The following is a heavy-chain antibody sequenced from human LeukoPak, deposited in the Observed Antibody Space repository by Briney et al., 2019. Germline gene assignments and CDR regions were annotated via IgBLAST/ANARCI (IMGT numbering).Heavy chain of an antibody. V-gene: IGHV1-2*06. CDR1: GYTFTGYY. Sequence: GASVKVSCKASGYTFTGYYVHWVRQAPGQGLEWMGRINPNSGGTNYAQKFQGRVTMTRDTSISTAYMELSRLRSDDTAVYYCACSSTSGNDAFDIWGQGTMVTVSS. J-gene: IGHJ3*02. D-gene: IGHD2-2*01. CDR3: ACSSTSGNDAFDI. CDR2: INPNSGGT.